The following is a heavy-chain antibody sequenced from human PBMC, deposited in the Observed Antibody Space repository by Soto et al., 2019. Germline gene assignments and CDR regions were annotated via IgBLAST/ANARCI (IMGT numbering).Heavy chain of an antibody. CDR2: ISSSGTTI. CDR3: ARDGATSLTTYFYGMDV. D-gene: IGHD1-1*01. V-gene: IGHV3-48*02. J-gene: IGHJ6*02. Sequence: EVQLLESGGGLVQPGGSLRLSCAASGFTFSNYNMNWVRQAPGKGLEWVSYISSSGTTIYNADSVKGRFTISRDNVKNSTYLQMTSLRDEDTAVCFCARDGATSLTTYFYGMDVWRQGPKVTVSS. CDR1: GFTFSNYN.